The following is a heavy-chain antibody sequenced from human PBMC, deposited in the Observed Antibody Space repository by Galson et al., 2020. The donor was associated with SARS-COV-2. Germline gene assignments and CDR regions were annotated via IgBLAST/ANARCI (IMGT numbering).Heavy chain of an antibody. V-gene: IGHV4-31*03. Sequence: SETLSLTCTVSGGSISSGGYYWIRIRPHQGKGLEWIGYIYYSGSTYYNPSLKSRVTISVNTCKNQFSLKQSSVTAADTAVYYCAGGWFGGVFGVPGWFDPWGQGTLVTVSS. J-gene: IGHJ5*02. CDR1: GGSISSGGYY. D-gene: IGHD3-10*01. CDR3: AGGWFGGVFGVPGWFDP. CDR2: IYYSGST.